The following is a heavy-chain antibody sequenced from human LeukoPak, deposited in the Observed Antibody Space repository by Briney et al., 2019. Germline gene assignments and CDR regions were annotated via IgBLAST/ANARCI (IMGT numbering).Heavy chain of an antibody. CDR2: SYYSESI. D-gene: IGHD2-2*01. V-gene: IGHV4-59*08. Sequence: SDTLSLPCTLSGRSLNSQYWRWMRRPPGRGQGWIGNSYYSESINFNPSLKSRVIISVDPSKNQFSLKLSSVTAADSALNYCAGHPSRWFDPWGQGTLVTVSS. CDR3: AGHPSRWFDP. CDR1: GRSLNSQY. J-gene: IGHJ5*02.